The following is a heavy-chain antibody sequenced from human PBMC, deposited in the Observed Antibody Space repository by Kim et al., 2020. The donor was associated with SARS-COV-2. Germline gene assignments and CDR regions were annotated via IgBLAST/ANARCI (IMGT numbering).Heavy chain of an antibody. D-gene: IGHD7-27*01. CDR3: ARTLGLDV. J-gene: IGHJ6*04. V-gene: IGHV1-3*01. CDR2: DRGHT. Sequence: DRGHTKSSQKVQGRVTITTDTSASTAYMELSSLGSEDTAVYYCARTLGLDVWGKGTTVTVSS.